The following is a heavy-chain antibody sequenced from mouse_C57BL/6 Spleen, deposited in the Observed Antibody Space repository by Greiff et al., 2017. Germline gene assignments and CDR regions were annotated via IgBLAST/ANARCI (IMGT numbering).Heavy chain of an antibody. Sequence: EVMLVESGGGLVKPGGSLKLSCAASGFTFSDYGMHWVRQAPEKGLEWVAYISSGSSTIYYADTVTGRFTISRDNAKNTLFLQMTRLRAEDTAMYYCARRLGLDYWGQGTTLTVSS. V-gene: IGHV5-17*01. D-gene: IGHD4-1*01. J-gene: IGHJ2*01. CDR1: GFTFSDYG. CDR3: ARRLGLDY. CDR2: ISSGSSTI.